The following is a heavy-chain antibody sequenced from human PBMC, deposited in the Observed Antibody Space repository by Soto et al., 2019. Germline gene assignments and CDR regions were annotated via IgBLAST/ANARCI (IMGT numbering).Heavy chain of an antibody. CDR2: ISYAGSNK. Sequence: GGSLRLSCAASGFTFSSYGVHCVRQAPGKGLEWVAVISYAGSNKYYADSVKGRFTISRDNSKNTLYLQMNSLRAEDTAVYYCAKDSFTASRDYYYGMDVWGQGTTVTVSS. J-gene: IGHJ6*02. CDR1: GFTFSSYG. CDR3: AKDSFTASRDYYYGMDV. D-gene: IGHD5-18*01. V-gene: IGHV3-30*18.